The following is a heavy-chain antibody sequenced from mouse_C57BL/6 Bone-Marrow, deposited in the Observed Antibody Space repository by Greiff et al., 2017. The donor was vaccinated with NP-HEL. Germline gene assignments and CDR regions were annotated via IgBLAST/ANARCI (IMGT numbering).Heavy chain of an antibody. V-gene: IGHV1-64*01. Sequence: QVQLQQPGAELVKPGASVKLSCKASGYTFTSYWMHWVKQSPGQGLEWIGMIHPNSGSTNYNEKFKSKATLTVDKSSSPAYMQLSSLTSEDSAVYYCAREEGYWYFDVWGTGTTVTVSS. CDR1: GYTFTSYW. CDR2: IHPNSGST. CDR3: AREEGYWYFDV. J-gene: IGHJ1*03.